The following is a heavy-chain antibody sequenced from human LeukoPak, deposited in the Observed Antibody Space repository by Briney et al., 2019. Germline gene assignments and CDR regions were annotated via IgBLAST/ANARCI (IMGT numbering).Heavy chain of an antibody. CDR3: ARVYSSSWPDY. D-gene: IGHD6-13*01. Sequence: PGGSLRLSCAASGFTFSSSSMNWARQAPGKGLGWVSSISSSSSYIYYADSVKGRFTISRDNAKNSLYLQMNSLRAEDTAVYYCARVYSSSWPDYWGQGTLVTVSS. CDR2: ISSSSSYI. CDR1: GFTFSSSS. J-gene: IGHJ4*02. V-gene: IGHV3-21*01.